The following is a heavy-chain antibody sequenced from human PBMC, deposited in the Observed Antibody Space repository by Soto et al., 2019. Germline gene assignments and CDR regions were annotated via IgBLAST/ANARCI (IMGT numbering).Heavy chain of an antibody. J-gene: IGHJ5*02. D-gene: IGHD2-15*01. V-gene: IGHV4-30-2*01. CDR3: ARAISGVVVAAAVPKWFDP. CDR2: ITRTGST. CDR1: GVSISSGDYF. Sequence: QLQLQESGSGLVKPSQTLSLTCAVSGVSISSGDYFWSWIRQPPGKGLEWIGYITRTGSTYSNPSLKSRVTVSGDRSKNQFSLELSSVTAADTAVYYCARAISGVVVAAAVPKWFDPWGQGTLVTVSS.